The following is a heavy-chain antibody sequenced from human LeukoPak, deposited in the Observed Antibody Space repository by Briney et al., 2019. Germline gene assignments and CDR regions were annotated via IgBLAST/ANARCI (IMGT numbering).Heavy chain of an antibody. D-gene: IGHD1-26*01. V-gene: IGHV3-9*01. CDR1: GFTFDDYA. CDR3: AKDLFSGSYLGGGIDY. Sequence: GRSLRLSCAASGFTFDDYAMHWVRQAPGKGLEWVSGISWNSGSIGYADSVKGRFTISRDNAKNSLYLQMNSLRAEDTALYYCAKDLFSGSYLGGGIDYWGQGTLVTVSS. CDR2: ISWNSGSI. J-gene: IGHJ4*02.